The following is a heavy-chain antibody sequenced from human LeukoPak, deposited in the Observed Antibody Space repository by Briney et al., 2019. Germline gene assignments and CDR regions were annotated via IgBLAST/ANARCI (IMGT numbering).Heavy chain of an antibody. V-gene: IGHV1-69*13. Sequence: ASVKVSCKASGGTFSSYAISWVRQAPGQGLEWMGGIIPIFGTANYAQKFQGRVTTTADESTSTAYMELSSLRSEDTAVYYCAREVRGVISFDDYWGQGTLVTVSS. CDR3: AREVRGVISFDDY. CDR1: GGTFSSYA. J-gene: IGHJ4*02. D-gene: IGHD3-10*01. CDR2: IIPIFGTA.